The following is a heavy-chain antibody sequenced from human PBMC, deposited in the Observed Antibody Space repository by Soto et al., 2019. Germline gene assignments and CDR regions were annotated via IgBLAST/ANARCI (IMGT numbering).Heavy chain of an antibody. J-gene: IGHJ6*02. CDR1: GYTFTGYY. V-gene: IGHV1-2*02. CDR3: ARSGRYSSLYGMDV. Sequence: ASVKDSCKASGYTFTGYYMHWVRQAPGQGLEWMGWINPNSGGTNYAQKFQGRVTMTRDTSISTAYMELSRLRSDDTVVYYCARSGRYSSLYGMDVWGQGTTVTVSS. CDR2: INPNSGGT. D-gene: IGHD6-13*01.